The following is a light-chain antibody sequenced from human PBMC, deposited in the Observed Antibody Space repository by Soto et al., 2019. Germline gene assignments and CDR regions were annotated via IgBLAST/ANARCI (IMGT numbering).Light chain of an antibody. CDR1: QSISSW. V-gene: IGKV1-5*01. Sequence: DIQMTQSPSTLSASVGDRVTITCRASQSISSWLAWYQQKPGKAPKLLIYDASSLESGVPSRFSGSGSGTEFTLTISSLQPDDFATYYCQHYNSYSPITFGQGTRLEIK. CDR2: DAS. J-gene: IGKJ5*01. CDR3: QHYNSYSPIT.